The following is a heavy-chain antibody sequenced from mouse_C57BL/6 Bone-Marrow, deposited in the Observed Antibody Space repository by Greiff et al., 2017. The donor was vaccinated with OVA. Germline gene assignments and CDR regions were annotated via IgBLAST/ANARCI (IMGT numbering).Heavy chain of an antibody. Sequence: EVKLMESGGGLVQPGGSMKLSCDASGFTFSNYWMNWVRQSPEKGLEWVAKIRLKSDNYATHYAVSVKGRFTISREYSKNRVYLQMNNLRAEDTGIYYCTPLQALYYGIYYYAKCYWGQGTSVSVAS. CDR2: IRLKSDNYAT. J-gene: IGHJ4*01. CDR1: GFTFSNYW. CDR3: TPLQALYYGIYYYAKCY. V-gene: IGHV6-3*01. D-gene: IGHD2-1*01.